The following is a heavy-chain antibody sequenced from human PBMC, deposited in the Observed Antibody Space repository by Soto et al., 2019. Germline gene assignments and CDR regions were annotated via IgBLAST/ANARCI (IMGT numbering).Heavy chain of an antibody. J-gene: IGHJ6*02. Sequence: PSETLSLTCAVSGDSVSSSSCWSWVRQAPGKGLEWIGEIYHSGTFNYNPSLASRVSVSVDKSRNQLSLNLKSVTAADTDVYYCVRSVPAATWQYSGMDVWGQGTTVTVSS. D-gene: IGHD2-2*01. V-gene: IGHV4-4*02. CDR1: GDSVSSSSC. CDR3: VRSVPAATWQYSGMDV. CDR2: IYHSGTF.